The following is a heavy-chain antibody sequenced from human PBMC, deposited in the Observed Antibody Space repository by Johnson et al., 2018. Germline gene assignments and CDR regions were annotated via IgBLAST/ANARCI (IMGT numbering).Heavy chain of an antibody. J-gene: IGHJ6*02. CDR2: INHSGST. Sequence: QVQLQQWGAGLLKXSETLSLTCAVYGGSFSGYYWSWIRQPPGKGLEWIGEINHSGSTNYNPSLKSRFTISVDTSKNQFSLKLSSGTAADTAVYYCGRVVLYGMDVWGQGTTVTVSS. D-gene: IGHD2-8*01. V-gene: IGHV4-34*01. CDR1: GGSFSGYY. CDR3: GRVVLYGMDV.